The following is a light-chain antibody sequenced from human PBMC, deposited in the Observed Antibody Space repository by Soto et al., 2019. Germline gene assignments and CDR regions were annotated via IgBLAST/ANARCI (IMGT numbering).Light chain of an antibody. Sequence: EIVLTQSPGTLSLSPGERATLSCRASQSVRSTYLAWYQQKPGQAPRLLIYGASSRATGIPDRFSGSGSGRDLTLTITRLEPEDFAFFYCQQYGTSPGPFGQGTKLEIK. J-gene: IGKJ2*01. CDR2: GAS. CDR3: QQYGTSPGP. CDR1: QSVRSTY. V-gene: IGKV3-20*01.